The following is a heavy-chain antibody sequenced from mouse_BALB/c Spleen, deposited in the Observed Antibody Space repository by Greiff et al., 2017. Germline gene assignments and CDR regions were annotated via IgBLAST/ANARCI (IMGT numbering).Heavy chain of an antibody. CDR1: GFSLTSYG. J-gene: IGHJ3*01. V-gene: IGHV2-9*02. CDR2: IWAGGST. CDR3: ARDSGLRRGLAY. D-gene: IGHD3-2*02. Sequence: VKLMESGPGLVAPSQSLSITCTVSGFSLTSYGVHWVRQPPGKGLEWLGVIWAGGSTNYNSAIMSRLSISKDNSKSQVYLKMNSLQTDDTAMYYCARDSGLRRGLAYWGQGTLVTVSA.